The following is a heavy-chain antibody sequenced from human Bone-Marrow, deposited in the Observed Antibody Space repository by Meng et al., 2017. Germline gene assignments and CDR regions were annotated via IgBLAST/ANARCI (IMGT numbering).Heavy chain of an antibody. V-gene: IGHV3-74*01. CDR1: GFTFSSLW. CDR2: INSDGSIT. CDR3: ANLLEG. Sequence: GESLKISCATSGFTFSSLWMHWVRQPVGKGLVWVSRINSDGSITTYADSVKGRFTISRDNAKNILYLEMNSLRAEDTAVYYCANLLEGWGQGTLVTVSS. J-gene: IGHJ4*02.